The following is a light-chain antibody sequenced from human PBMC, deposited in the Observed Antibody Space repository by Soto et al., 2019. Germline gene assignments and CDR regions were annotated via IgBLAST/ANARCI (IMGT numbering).Light chain of an antibody. CDR2: LERSGSY. J-gene: IGLJ1*01. Sequence: QSVLTQSSSASASLGSSVKLTCTLSSRHITHIIAWHQQQPGKAPRYLMKLERSGSYNKGSGVPDRFSGSSSGADRYLTISNLQSEDEADYYCETWDSNTRVFGTGTKVTVL. CDR1: SRHITHI. CDR3: ETWDSNTRV. V-gene: IGLV4-60*03.